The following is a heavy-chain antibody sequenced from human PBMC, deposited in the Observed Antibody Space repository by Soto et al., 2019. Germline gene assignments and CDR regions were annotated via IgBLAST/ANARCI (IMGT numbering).Heavy chain of an antibody. CDR2: IIPILGVT. J-gene: IGHJ6*01. CDR3: ARRTYCGRDCYQKYYYGMDV. D-gene: IGHD2-21*02. Sequence: QVQLVQSGAEVGKPGSSVRVSCTASGTTFSSYTVSWLRQAPGQGLEWMGRIIPILGVTHYAQKFRGRVRITAGKYANVAYMERKGLRTSDTAVYYCARRTYCGRDCYQKYYYGMDVWGQGTTVTVSS. CDR1: GTTFSSYT. V-gene: IGHV1-69*02.